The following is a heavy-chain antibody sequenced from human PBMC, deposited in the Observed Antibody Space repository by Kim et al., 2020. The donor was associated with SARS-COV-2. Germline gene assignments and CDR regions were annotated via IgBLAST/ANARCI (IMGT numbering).Heavy chain of an antibody. D-gene: IGHD3-10*01. CDR1: GYVFTSYY. CDR3: ARAGGVPSSNWFGP. CDR2: ISGYDGEI. Sequence: ASVKVSCKASGYVFTSYYITWVRQAPGQGLEWMGWISGYDGEIKYAQKFQGRVTMTADTSTSTSYMELKSLTSDDTAIYYCARAGGVPSSNWFGPWGQGTLVTVSS. J-gene: IGHJ5*02. V-gene: IGHV1-18*04.